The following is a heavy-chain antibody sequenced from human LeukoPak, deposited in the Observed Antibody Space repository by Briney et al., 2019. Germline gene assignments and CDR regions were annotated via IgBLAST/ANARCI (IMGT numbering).Heavy chain of an antibody. D-gene: IGHD6-19*01. CDR2: IRSKANIYAT. J-gene: IGHJ4*02. CDR3: ARDGGGISSGWSPLDKRRQIRQKMTN. Sequence: GGSLRVSCAASGFTFSGSAMHWVRQASGKGLEWVGRIRSKANIYATTYAASVKGRFTISRDDSKNTAYLQMNSLKTEDTAVYYCARDGGGISSGWSPLDKRRQIRQKMTNWGQGTLVTVSS. V-gene: IGHV3-73*01. CDR1: GFTFSGSA.